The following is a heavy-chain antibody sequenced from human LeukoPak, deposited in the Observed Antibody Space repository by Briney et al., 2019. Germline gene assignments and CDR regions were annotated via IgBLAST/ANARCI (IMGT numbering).Heavy chain of an antibody. CDR2: IYHSGST. Sequence: SETLSLTCALPRPPTSSGYYWGWIRQHPGKGLEWIGSIYHSGSTYYNPSLQTRVTPPVATSKNQFSLKLSSVTAADTAVYYCARLYGGTGSIDYWGQGTLVTVSS. CDR1: RPPTSSGYY. D-gene: IGHD4-23*01. V-gene: IGHV4-38-2*01. CDR3: ARLYGGTGSIDY. J-gene: IGHJ4*02.